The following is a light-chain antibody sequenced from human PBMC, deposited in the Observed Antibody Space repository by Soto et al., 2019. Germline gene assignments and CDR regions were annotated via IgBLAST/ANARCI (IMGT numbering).Light chain of an antibody. J-gene: IGKJ1*01. CDR2: GAS. CDR1: QSVSNNY. V-gene: IGKV3-20*01. Sequence: EIVLTQSPGTLSLSPGERATLSCRAGQSVSNNYLDWYQQNPGQAPRLLIYGASSMAAGIPDRFSGSGSGTDFTLTISRLEPGDFAVYYCQQYGYPSWTFGQGTKVDIK. CDR3: QQYGYPSWT.